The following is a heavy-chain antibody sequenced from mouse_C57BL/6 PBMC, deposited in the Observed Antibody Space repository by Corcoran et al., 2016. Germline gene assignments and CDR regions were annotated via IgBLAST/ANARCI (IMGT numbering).Heavy chain of an antibody. CDR1: GYTFTDYS. J-gene: IGHJ1*03. CDR3: ARLDYSNYGWYFDV. Sequence: QVQLQQSGPELVKPGASVKISCKSSGYTFTDYSITWVKPWPGQGLEWIGWIFPVSGSTYYNETFTGKATLTVDKSCSTAYMLLRSLTSEDSAVYFCARLDYSNYGWYFDVWGTGTTVTVSS. D-gene: IGHD2-5*01. CDR2: IFPVSGST. V-gene: IGHV1-75*01.